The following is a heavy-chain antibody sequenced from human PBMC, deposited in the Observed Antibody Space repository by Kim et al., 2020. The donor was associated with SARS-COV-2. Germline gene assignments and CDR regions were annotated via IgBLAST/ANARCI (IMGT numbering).Heavy chain of an antibody. D-gene: IGHD1-26*01. Sequence: GGSLRLSCAASGFTFSSYSMNWVRQAPGKGLEWVSSISSSSSYIYYADSVKGRFTISRDNAKNSLYLQMNSLRAEDTAVYYCAREGDSGSSWGGYWGQGTLVTVSS. CDR2: ISSSSSYI. V-gene: IGHV3-21*01. CDR3: AREGDSGSSWGGY. CDR1: GFTFSSYS. J-gene: IGHJ4*02.